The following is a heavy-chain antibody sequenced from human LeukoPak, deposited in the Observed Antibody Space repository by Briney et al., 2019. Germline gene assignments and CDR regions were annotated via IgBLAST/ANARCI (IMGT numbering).Heavy chain of an antibody. CDR3: VKDRPNYYGSEGHYYRQNGDS. CDR2: ISGRGEHT. Sequence: PGGSMGLSCSASGFTFSTYAMSWVRQPPGKGLEWVASISGRGEHTYYTDSVRGRLTISRDNSRRTLYLQMNFLRTDGTAVYYCVKDRPNYYGSEGHYYRQNGDSWGQGTLVTVSS. D-gene: IGHD3-22*01. CDR1: GFTFSTYA. J-gene: IGHJ5*01. V-gene: IGHV3-23*01.